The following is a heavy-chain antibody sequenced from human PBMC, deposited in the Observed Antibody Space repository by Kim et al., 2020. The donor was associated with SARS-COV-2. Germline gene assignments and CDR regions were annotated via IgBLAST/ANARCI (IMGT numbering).Heavy chain of an antibody. D-gene: IGHD3-10*01. CDR3: ARKVGESSHWFDP. J-gene: IGHJ5*02. V-gene: IGHV4-31*02. Sequence: NPPLRSRVTISVDTSKSQFSLKLSSGTAADTAVYYCARKVGESSHWFDPWGQGTLVTVSS.